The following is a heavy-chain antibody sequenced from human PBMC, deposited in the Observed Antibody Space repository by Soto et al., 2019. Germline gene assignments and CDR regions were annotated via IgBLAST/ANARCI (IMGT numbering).Heavy chain of an antibody. Sequence: GGSLRLSCAASGFTFSSYGMHWVRQAPGKGLEWVAVIWYDGSNKYYADSVKGRFTISRDNSKNTLYLQMNSLRAEDTAVYYCARDRPAAVVRGQDAFDIWGQGTMVTVSS. D-gene: IGHD2-15*01. V-gene: IGHV3-33*01. CDR3: ARDRPAAVVRGQDAFDI. CDR1: GFTFSSYG. CDR2: IWYDGSNK. J-gene: IGHJ3*02.